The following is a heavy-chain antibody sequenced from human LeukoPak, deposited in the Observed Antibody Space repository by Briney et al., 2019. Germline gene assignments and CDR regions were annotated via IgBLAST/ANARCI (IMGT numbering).Heavy chain of an antibody. Sequence: PGGSLRLSCAASGFTFSSYEMNWVRQAPGKGLEWVSYISSSGSTIYYADSVKGRFTISRDNAKNSLYLQMNSLRAEDTAVYYCARAPGYSSGWYAEYYFDYWGQGTLVTVSS. CDR2: ISSSGSTI. CDR3: ARAPGYSSGWYAEYYFDY. D-gene: IGHD6-19*01. J-gene: IGHJ4*02. V-gene: IGHV3-48*03. CDR1: GFTFSSYE.